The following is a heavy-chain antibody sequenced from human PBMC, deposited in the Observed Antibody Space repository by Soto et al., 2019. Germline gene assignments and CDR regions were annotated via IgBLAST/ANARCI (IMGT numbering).Heavy chain of an antibody. J-gene: IGHJ4*02. V-gene: IGHV3-15*01. D-gene: IGHD6-6*01. CDR2: IKTKNDGETT. CDR3: TTARLGY. CDR1: GFSFTEAW. Sequence: EVPLVESGGGLVKPGESLTLSCAASGFSFTEAWMSWVRQAPGKGLEWVGRIKTKNDGETTDYAAPVKDRFTIARDDSKTTLYLQMNSLKTEDTGVYYCTTARLGYWGQGTLVTVSS.